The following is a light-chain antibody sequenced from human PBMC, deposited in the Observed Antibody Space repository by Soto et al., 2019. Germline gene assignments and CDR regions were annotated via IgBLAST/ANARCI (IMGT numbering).Light chain of an antibody. Sequence: QSVLTQPPSASGNPVQRVTISCSGSSSNIGSNYVYWYQQLPGTAPKLLIYRNNQRPSGVPDRFSGSKSGTSASLAISGLRSEDEADYYCAAWDDSLSGVFGGGTKLTV. CDR2: RNN. V-gene: IGLV1-47*01. J-gene: IGLJ3*02. CDR1: SSNIGSNY. CDR3: AAWDDSLSGV.